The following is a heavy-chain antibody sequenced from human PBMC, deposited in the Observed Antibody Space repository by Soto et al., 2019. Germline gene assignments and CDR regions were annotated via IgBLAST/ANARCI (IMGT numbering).Heavy chain of an antibody. CDR3: ARDGGYGAGSYLDY. D-gene: IGHD3-10*01. CDR1: NYMFGSYG. CDR2: ISDFNGNT. Sequence: QVQLVQSGAEVKRPGASVKVSCKASNYMFGSYGITWVRQAPGQGPEWMGWISDFNGNTKYPQNLQGRVTMTTDTSTATAYMELRALRSDDSAMYFCARDGGYGAGSYLDYWGQGTLVTVSS. V-gene: IGHV1-18*04. J-gene: IGHJ4*02.